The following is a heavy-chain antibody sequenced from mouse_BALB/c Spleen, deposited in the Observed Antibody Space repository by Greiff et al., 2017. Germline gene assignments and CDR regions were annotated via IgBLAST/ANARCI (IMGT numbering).Heavy chain of an antibody. V-gene: IGHV1-69*02. CDR3: TRSLFYAMDY. CDR1: GYTFTSYW. CDR2: IYPSDSYT. J-gene: IGHJ4*01. Sequence: VQLQQPGAELVRPGASVKLSCKASGYTFTSYWINWVKQRPGQGLEWIGNIYPSDSYTNYNQKFKDKATLTVDKSSSTAYMQLSSPTSEDSAVYYCTRSLFYAMDYWGQGTSVTVSS. D-gene: IGHD6-1*01.